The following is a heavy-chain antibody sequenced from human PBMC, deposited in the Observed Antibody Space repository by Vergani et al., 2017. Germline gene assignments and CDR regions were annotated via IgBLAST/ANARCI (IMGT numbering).Heavy chain of an antibody. D-gene: IGHD3-22*01. Sequence: QVQLQESGPGLVKPSQTLSLTCTVSGGSFSTGGQSWTWLRQSAGKGLEWIGRIYTSGAANYNPSLRSRAIMSVDASKKQFSLKLTSETAADTAMYYCARMGGYDEGDAFRIGYFDAWGPGILVTVSS. J-gene: IGHJ4*02. CDR1: GGSFSTGGQS. CDR2: IYTSGAA. V-gene: IGHV4-61*02. CDR3: ARMGGYDEGDAFRIGYFDA.